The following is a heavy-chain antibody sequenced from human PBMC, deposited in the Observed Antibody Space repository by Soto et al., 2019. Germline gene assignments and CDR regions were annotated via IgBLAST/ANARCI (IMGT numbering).Heavy chain of an antibody. CDR1: GGTFSSYA. CDR3: GRVPDWRPDAFDI. Sequence: SVKVSCKASGGTFSSYAISWVRLAPGQGLEWMGGIIPIFGTANYAQKFQGRVTITADESTSTAYMELSSPRSEDTAVYYCGRVPDWRPDAFDIWGQGTMVTVSS. D-gene: IGHD3-9*01. V-gene: IGHV1-69*13. J-gene: IGHJ3*02. CDR2: IIPIFGTA.